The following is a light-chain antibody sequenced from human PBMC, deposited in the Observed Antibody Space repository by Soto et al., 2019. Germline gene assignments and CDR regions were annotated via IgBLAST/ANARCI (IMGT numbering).Light chain of an antibody. CDR1: QSVSNDF. Sequence: EIFCTQSPGLLSLSPRERTTLSLRASQSVSNDFVAWYRRTPGQAPRLRIYGASTRATDVPDRFSGSGSGADFTLTISRLEPEDFAVYYCQQYGSSPPRTVGQRTMVDI. CDR3: QQYGSSPPRT. J-gene: IGKJ2*01. V-gene: IGKV3-20*01. CDR2: GAS.